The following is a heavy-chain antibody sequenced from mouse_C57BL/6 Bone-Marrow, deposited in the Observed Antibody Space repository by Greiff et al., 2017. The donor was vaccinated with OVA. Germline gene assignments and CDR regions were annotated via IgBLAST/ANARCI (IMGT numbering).Heavy chain of an antibody. V-gene: IGHV1-69*01. CDR1: GYTFTSYW. CDR2: IDPSDSYT. J-gene: IGHJ2*01. CDR3: ARKEYYYGSSYFDY. Sequence: QSCKASGYTFTSYWMHWVKQRPGQGLEWIGEIDPSDSYTNYNQKFKGKSTLTVDKSSSTAYMQLSSLTSEDSAVYYCARKEYYYGSSYFDYWGQGTTLTVSS. D-gene: IGHD1-1*01.